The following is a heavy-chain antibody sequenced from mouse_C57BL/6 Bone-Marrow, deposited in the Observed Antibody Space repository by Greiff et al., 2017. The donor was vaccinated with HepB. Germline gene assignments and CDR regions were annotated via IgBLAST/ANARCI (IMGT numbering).Heavy chain of an antibody. Sequence: VQLQQSGAELARPGASVKLSCKASGYTFTSYGISWVKQRTGQGLEWIGEIYPRSGNTYYNEKFKGKATLTADKSSSTAYMELRSLTSEDSAVYFCARYYYGNYGGFAYWGQGTLVTVSA. CDR1: GYTFTSYG. J-gene: IGHJ3*01. CDR3: ARYYYGNYGGFAY. D-gene: IGHD2-1*01. CDR2: IYPRSGNT. V-gene: IGHV1-81*01.